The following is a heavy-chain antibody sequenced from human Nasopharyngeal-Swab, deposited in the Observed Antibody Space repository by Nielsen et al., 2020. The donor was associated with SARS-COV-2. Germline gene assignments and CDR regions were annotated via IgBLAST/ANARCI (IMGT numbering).Heavy chain of an antibody. D-gene: IGHD1-7*01. CDR3: ARVLPFRITGTSGMDV. Sequence: ASVKVSCKASGYTFTSYYLHWVRQDPGQGLEGRGIINPTDGNTSYAQKFEGRVTMTRVTSTSTVYMELNSLRSEDTAVYYCARVLPFRITGTSGMDVWGQGTTVTVSS. J-gene: IGHJ6*02. CDR1: GYTFTSYY. V-gene: IGHV1-46*01. CDR2: INPTDGNT.